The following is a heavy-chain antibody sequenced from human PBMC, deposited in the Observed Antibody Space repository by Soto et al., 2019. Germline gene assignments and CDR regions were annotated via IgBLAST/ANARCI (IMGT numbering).Heavy chain of an antibody. Sequence: QVQLVQSGAEVKKPGASVKVSCKASGYTFTSYDINWVRQATGQGLEWMGWMNPNSGNTGYAQKFQGRGTMTRNTSTSTAYMELSSLKSEDTAVYYYAREKNSYDMDVWGQGNTVTVSS. V-gene: IGHV1-8*01. CDR2: MNPNSGNT. CDR3: AREKNSYDMDV. CDR1: GYTFTSYD. J-gene: IGHJ6*02.